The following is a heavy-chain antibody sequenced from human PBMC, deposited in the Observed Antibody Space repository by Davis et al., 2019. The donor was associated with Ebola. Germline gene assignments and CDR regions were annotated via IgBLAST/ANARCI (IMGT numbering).Heavy chain of an antibody. CDR2: MNPNSGNT. D-gene: IGHD6-13*01. CDR3: ARDARIAAVPYNWFDP. Sequence: ASVKVSCKVSGYTFTSYDINWVRQATGQGLEWMGWMNPNSGNTGYAQKFQGRVTITRNTSISTAYMELSSLRSEDTAVYYCARDARIAAVPYNWFDPWGQGTLVTVSS. CDR1: GYTFTSYD. V-gene: IGHV1-8*03. J-gene: IGHJ5*02.